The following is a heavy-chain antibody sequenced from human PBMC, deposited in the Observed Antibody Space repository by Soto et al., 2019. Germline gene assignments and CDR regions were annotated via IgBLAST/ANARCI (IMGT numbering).Heavy chain of an antibody. D-gene: IGHD2-15*01. J-gene: IGHJ6*02. V-gene: IGHV3-23*01. Sequence: GGSLRLSCAASGFTFSSYAMSWVRQAPGKGQEWVSAISGSGGSTYYADSVKGRFTISRDNSKNTLYLQMNSLRAEDTAVYYCAKAPLPCQVAGTIYYYDGMDVWGQGTSVTGSS. CDR3: AKAPLPCQVAGTIYYYDGMDV. CDR2: ISGSGGST. CDR1: GFTFSSYA.